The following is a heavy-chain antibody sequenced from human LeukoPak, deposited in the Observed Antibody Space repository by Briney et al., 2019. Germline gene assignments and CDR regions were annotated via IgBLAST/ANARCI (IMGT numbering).Heavy chain of an antibody. J-gene: IGHJ4*02. V-gene: IGHV1-8*01. D-gene: IGHD5-18*01. CDR3: ARGGGYSYGRLDY. CDR1: GCTFTSYD. CDR2: MNPVSGNT. Sequence: GASVKVSCKASGCTFTSYDINWVRQAAGQGLEWMGWMNPVSGNTGYAQKFQGRVTMTRNTSISTAYMELNSLRSEDTAVYYCARGGGYSYGRLDYWGQGTLVTVSS.